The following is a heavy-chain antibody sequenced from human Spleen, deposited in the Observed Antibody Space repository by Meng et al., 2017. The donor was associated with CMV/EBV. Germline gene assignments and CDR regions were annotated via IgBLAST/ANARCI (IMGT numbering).Heavy chain of an antibody. J-gene: IGHJ4*02. D-gene: IGHD2-2*02. CDR3: AGLLGYCSSTSCYTFDY. Sequence: GTFSSYAISWVRQDPGQGLEWMGGIIPIFGTANYAQKFQGRVTITTDESTSTAYMELSSLRSEDTAVYYCAGLLGYCSSTSCYTFDYWGQGTLVTVSS. V-gene: IGHV1-69*05. CDR1: GTFSSYA. CDR2: IIPIFGTA.